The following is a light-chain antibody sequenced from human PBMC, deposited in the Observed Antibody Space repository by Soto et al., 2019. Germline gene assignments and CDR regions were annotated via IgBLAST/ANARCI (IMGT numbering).Light chain of an antibody. CDR1: QSVTISY. Sequence: EVVLAQSPGTLSLSPGERATLSCRASQSVTISYLAWFQQKPGQAPRLLIYGARSRATGVPDRFSGSGSGTEFTLTISSLQSEDFAVYYCQQYHNWPITFGQGTRLEIK. CDR3: QQYHNWPIT. J-gene: IGKJ5*01. V-gene: IGKV3-20*01. CDR2: GAR.